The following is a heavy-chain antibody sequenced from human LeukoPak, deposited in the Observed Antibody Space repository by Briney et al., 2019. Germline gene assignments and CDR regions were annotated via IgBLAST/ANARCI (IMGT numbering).Heavy chain of an antibody. V-gene: IGHV3-7*01. Sequence: PGGSLRLSCAASGFTFTSYSMNWVRQAPGKGLEWVANIKQDGSEKYYVDSVKGRFTISRDNAKNLVYLQMNSLRAEDTAVYFCARDRNTDFWSGYYTNYFDDWGQGTLVTVSS. CDR1: GFTFTSYS. CDR2: IKQDGSEK. J-gene: IGHJ4*02. D-gene: IGHD3-3*01. CDR3: ARDRNTDFWSGYYTNYFDD.